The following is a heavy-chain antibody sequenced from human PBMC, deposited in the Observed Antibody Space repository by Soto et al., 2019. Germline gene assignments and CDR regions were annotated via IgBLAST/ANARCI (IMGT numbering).Heavy chain of an antibody. CDR1: GFTFSSYA. CDR3: AGGDYVRTYYYYYYMDV. CDR2: ISGSGGST. J-gene: IGHJ6*03. Sequence: EVQLLESGGGLVQPGGSLRLSCAASGFTFSSYAMSCVRQAPGKGLEWVSAISGSGGSTYYADSVKGRFTISRDNSKNTLYLQMNSLRAEDTAVYDCAGGDYVRTYYYYYYMDVWGKGTTVTVSS. D-gene: IGHD4-17*01. V-gene: IGHV3-23*01.